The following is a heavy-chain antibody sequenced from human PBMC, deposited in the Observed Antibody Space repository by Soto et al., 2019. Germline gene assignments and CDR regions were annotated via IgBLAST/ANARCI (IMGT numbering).Heavy chain of an antibody. D-gene: IGHD2-15*01. V-gene: IGHV1-3*01. J-gene: IGHJ6*02. CDR2: INPGNGNT. Sequence: ASVKVSCKASGYTFTSYGMNWVRQAPGRGLEWMGWINPGNGNTKYSQKFQGRVIIERDTSASTAYMELSSLRSEDTAVYYCARYCSGGSCYSGYYYGMDVWGQGTTVTVSS. CDR1: GYTFTSYG. CDR3: ARYCSGGSCYSGYYYGMDV.